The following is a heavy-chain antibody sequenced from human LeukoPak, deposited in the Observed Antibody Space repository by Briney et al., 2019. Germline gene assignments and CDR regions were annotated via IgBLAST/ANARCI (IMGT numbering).Heavy chain of an antibody. CDR3: AREAPLYCSDNTCYWAFDH. J-gene: IGHJ4*02. D-gene: IGHD2-2*01. CDR1: GFTTSNYW. CDR2: IKQDESKT. Sequence: GGSLRLSCAASGFTTSNYWMSWVRQAPGKGLEWVANIKQDESKTYYVDSVKGRFTISRDNAKNSLYLKMNSLRAEDTAVYYCAREAPLYCSDNTCYWAFDHWGQGTLVTVSS. V-gene: IGHV3-7*01.